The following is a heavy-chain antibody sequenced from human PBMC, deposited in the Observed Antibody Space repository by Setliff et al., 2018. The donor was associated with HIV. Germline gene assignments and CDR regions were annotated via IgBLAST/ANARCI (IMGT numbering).Heavy chain of an antibody. CDR3: ARPSLGIGGGSIFDF. J-gene: IGHJ4*02. V-gene: IGHV4-39*01. CDR1: GASFSRGSYY. D-gene: IGHD3-3*01. Sequence: ETLSLTCTVSGASFSRGSYYWGWVRQSPGKGLEWIGNIHYSGSIYYNPSLKSRVTISVDTSKNQFALRLSSVTAADTAVYHCARPSLGIGGGSIFDFWGQGILVTVSS. CDR2: IHYSGSI.